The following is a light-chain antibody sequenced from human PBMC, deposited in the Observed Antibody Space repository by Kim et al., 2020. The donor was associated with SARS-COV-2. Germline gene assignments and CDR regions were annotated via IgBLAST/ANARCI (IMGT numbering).Light chain of an antibody. V-gene: IGKV3-15*01. J-gene: IGKJ2*01. CDR1: QSVSSN. CDR2: GAS. Sequence: EIVMTQSPATLSVSPGERATLSCRASQSVSSNLAWYQQKPGQAPRLLIYGASTRATGIPARFSGSGSGTEFTLTISSLQSEDFAVYYCQQYKIWPPVSTFGKETNREI. CDR3: QQYKIWPPVST.